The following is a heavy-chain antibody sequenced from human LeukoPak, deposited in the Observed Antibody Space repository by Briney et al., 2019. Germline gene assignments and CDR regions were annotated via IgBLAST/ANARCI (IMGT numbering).Heavy chain of an antibody. J-gene: IGHJ4*02. CDR3: ARRIETNYVWGSYRYRGYFDY. V-gene: IGHV4-4*02. CDR2: INHSGST. Sequence: SETLSLTCAVSGGSVINTNWWSWVRQPPGEGLEWIGEINHSGSTNYNPSLKSRVTISVDTSKNQFSLKLSSVTAADTAVYYCARRIETNYVWGSYRYRGYFDYWGQGTLVTVSS. CDR1: GGSVINTNW. D-gene: IGHD3-16*02.